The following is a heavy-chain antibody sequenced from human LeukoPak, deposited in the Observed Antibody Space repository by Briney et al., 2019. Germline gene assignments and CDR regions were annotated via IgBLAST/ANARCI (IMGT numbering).Heavy chain of an antibody. J-gene: IGHJ5*02. D-gene: IGHD1-26*01. CDR2: ISSSSSYI. V-gene: IGHV3-21*01. CDR3: ARGPPSEYATLQWFDP. CDR1: GFTFSSYW. Sequence: PGGSLRLSCAASGFTFSSYWIHWVRQAPGKGLEWVSSISSSSSYIYYADSVKGRFTISRDNAKNSLYLQMNSLRAEDTAVYYCARGPPSEYATLQWFDPWGQGTLVTVSS.